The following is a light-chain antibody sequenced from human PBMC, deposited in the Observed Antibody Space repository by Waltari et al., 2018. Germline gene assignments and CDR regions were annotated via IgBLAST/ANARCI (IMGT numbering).Light chain of an antibody. V-gene: IGKV1-39*01. Sequence: DIQMTQSPSSLSASVGDTVTVTCRASQTIRTHLNWYQQKPATAPKLLIYAASTLQRGVPSRFSGSASGTDFTLTVSNLQPDDFAIYFCQQSFSSPWTFGQGTRV. CDR3: QQSFSSPWT. CDR1: QTIRTH. J-gene: IGKJ1*01. CDR2: AAS.